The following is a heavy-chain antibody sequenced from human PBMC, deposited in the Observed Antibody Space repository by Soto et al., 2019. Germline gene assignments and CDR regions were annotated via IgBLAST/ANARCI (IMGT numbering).Heavy chain of an antibody. CDR3: ARARGGYYDFWSCYYGGNWFYP. CDR1: GGTFSSYA. V-gene: IGHV1-69*01. D-gene: IGHD3-3*01. J-gene: IGHJ5*02. Sequence: QVQLVQSGAEVKKPGSSVKVSCKASGGTFSSYAISWVRQAPGQGLEWMGGIIPIFGTANYAQKFQGRVTITADESTSTAYMELSSLRSEDTAVYYCARARGGYYDFWSCYYGGNWFYPWGQGTLVTVSS. CDR2: IIPIFGTA.